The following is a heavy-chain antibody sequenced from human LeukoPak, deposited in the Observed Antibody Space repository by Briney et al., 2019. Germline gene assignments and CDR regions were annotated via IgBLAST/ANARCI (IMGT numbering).Heavy chain of an antibody. CDR3: ARWPRAVTGYYYMDV. J-gene: IGHJ6*03. V-gene: IGHV3-20*04. D-gene: IGHD2-8*02. CDR2: INWNGGST. CDR1: GFTVSSNY. Sequence: GSLRLSCAVSGFTVSSNYMSWVRQAPGKGLEWVSGINWNGGSTGYADSVKGRFTISRDNAKNSLYLQMNSLRAEDTALYYCARWPRAVTGYYYMDVWGKGTTVTVSS.